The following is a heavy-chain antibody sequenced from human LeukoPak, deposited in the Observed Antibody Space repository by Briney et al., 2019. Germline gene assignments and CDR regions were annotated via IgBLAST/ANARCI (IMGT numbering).Heavy chain of an antibody. D-gene: IGHD2-15*01. CDR3: ARDISGGGSPRFDP. J-gene: IGHJ5*02. CDR2: IWYDGSNK. Sequence: GGSLRLSCAASGFTFSSYGMHWVRQAPGKGLEWVAVIWYDGSNKYYADSVKGRFTISRDNAKNSLYLQMNSLRAEDTAVYYCARDISGGGSPRFDPWGQGTLVTVSS. CDR1: GFTFSSYG. V-gene: IGHV3-33*01.